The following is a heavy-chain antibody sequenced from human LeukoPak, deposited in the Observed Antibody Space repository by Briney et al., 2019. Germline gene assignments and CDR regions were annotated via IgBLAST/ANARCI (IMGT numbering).Heavy chain of an antibody. CDR1: EFTFSDYY. D-gene: IGHD1-26*01. V-gene: IGHV3-11*03. CDR2: ISSSSSNI. CDR3: ASLPRYPYYFDY. J-gene: IGHJ4*02. Sequence: PGGALRLSCAASEFTFSDYYMSWIRQAPGKGLEWVSYISSSSSNIKYADSVKGRFTISRDNAKNSLYLQMNSLRAEDTAVYYYASLPRYPYYFDYWGQGTLVTVSS.